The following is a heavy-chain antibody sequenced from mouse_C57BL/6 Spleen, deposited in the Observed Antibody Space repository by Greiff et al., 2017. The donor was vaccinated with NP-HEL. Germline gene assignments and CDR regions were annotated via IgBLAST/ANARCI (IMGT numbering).Heavy chain of an antibody. V-gene: IGHV5-17*01. D-gene: IGHD2-4*01. CDR2: ISSGSSTI. J-gene: IGHJ4*01. CDR3: ARKANSDYVAMDY. Sequence: EVKLEESGGGLVKPGGSLKLSCAASGFTFSDYGMHWVRQAPEKGLEWVAYISSGSSTIYYADTVKGRFTISRDNAKNTLFLQMTSLRSEDTAMYYCARKANSDYVAMDYWGQGTSVTVSS. CDR1: GFTFSDYG.